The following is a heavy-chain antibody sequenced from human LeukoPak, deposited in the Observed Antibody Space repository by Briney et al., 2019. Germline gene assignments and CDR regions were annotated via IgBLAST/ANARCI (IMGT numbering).Heavy chain of an antibody. J-gene: IGHJ4*02. Sequence: SETLSLTCAVSGGXINNTNCWSCVRQPPGKGLEWIGEINHSGSTNYNPSLKSRVTISVDTSKNQFSLKLSSVTAADTAVYYCARMYGSGSYHEDYWGQGTVATVSS. V-gene: IGHV4-4*02. CDR2: INHSGST. CDR3: ARMYGSGSYHEDY. CDR1: GGXINNTNC. D-gene: IGHD3-10*01.